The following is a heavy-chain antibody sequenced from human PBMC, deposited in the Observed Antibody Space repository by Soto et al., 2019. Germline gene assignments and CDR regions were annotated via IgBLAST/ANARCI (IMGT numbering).Heavy chain of an antibody. CDR1: GDSFHNFY. D-gene: IGHD3-16*01. J-gene: IGHJ4*02. CDR2: VHSSVST. V-gene: IGHV4-59*01. Sequence: SETPSLTCNLYGDSFHNFYWLWIRQPPGKGLEWVGHVHSSVSTNYSPSLNSRATTSLDTSKSQLSLKLRSVTAADTAMYFCARGVDYYATRGYFSCEYWGQGISVTASS. CDR3: ARGVDYYATRGYFSCEY.